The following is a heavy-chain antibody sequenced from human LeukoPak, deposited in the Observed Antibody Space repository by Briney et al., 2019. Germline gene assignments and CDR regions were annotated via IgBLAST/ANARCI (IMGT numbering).Heavy chain of an antibody. V-gene: IGHV4-4*07. D-gene: IGHD3-22*01. CDR2: IYTSGST. CDR3: AREHNYDSSGYYFFDY. CDR1: GGSISSYY. J-gene: IGHJ4*02. Sequence: SETLSLTCTVSGGSISSYYWSWIRQPAGKGLEWIGRIYTSGSTNYNPSLKSRVTMSVDTSKNQFSLKLSSVTAADTAVYYCAREHNYDSSGYYFFDYWGQGTLVTVSS.